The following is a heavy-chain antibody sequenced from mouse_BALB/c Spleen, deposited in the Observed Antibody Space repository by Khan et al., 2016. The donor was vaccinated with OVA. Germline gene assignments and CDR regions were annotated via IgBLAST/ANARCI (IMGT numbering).Heavy chain of an antibody. CDR2: ISTYYGDT. D-gene: IGHD2-1*01. V-gene: IGHV1S137*01. J-gene: IGHJ3*01. Sequence: QVQLQQSGAELVRPGVSVKISCKGSGYTFTDFAMHWVKQSHAKSLEWIGVISTYYGDTNYNQNFKGKATMTVDKSSSTAHMELARLTSEDSAIYSCARGGGHYRVAYWGEGTLVTVSA. CDR3: ARGGGHYRVAY. CDR1: GYTFTDFA.